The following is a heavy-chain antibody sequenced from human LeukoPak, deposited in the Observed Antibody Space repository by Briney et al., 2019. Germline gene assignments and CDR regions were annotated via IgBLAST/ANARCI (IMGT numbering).Heavy chain of an antibody. J-gene: IGHJ2*01. D-gene: IGHD6-13*01. CDR3: ARWAYSSSWYDIWYFDL. CDR1: GGSFSGYY. V-gene: IGHV4-34*01. Sequence: SETLSLTCAVYGGSFSGYYWSWIRQPPGKGLEWIGEINHSGSTNYNPSLKSRVTISVDTSKNQFSLKLSSVTAADTAVYYCARWAYSSSWYDIWYFDLWGRGTLVTVSS. CDR2: INHSGST.